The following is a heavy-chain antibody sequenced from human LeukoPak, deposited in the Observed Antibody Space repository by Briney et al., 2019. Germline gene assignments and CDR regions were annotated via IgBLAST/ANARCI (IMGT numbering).Heavy chain of an antibody. J-gene: IGHJ3*02. V-gene: IGHV3-30*03. CDR1: GFTFSSYG. D-gene: IGHD1-26*01. CDR2: ISYDGSNK. Sequence: GGSLRLSCAASGFTFSSYGMHWVRQALGKGLEWVALISYDGSNKYYADSVKGRFTISRDNSKNTLYLQMNSLGAEDTAVYYCASVYSPFAFDIWGQGTMVTVSS. CDR3: ASVYSPFAFDI.